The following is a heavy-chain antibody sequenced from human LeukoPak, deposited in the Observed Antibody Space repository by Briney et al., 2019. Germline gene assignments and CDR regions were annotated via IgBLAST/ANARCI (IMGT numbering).Heavy chain of an antibody. Sequence: SETLSLTCAVYGGSFSGYYWSWIRQPPGKGLEWIGEINHSGSTNYNPSLKSRVTISVDTSKNQFSLKLSSVTAADTAVYYCARVSDYWGQGTLVTDSS. D-gene: IGHD3-3*02. J-gene: IGHJ4*02. CDR3: ARVSDY. CDR1: GGSFSGYY. CDR2: INHSGST. V-gene: IGHV4-34*01.